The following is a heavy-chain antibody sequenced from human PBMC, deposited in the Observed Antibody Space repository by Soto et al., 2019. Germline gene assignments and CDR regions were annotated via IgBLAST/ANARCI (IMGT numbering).Heavy chain of an antibody. CDR3: ATQLWLSWYFDL. CDR2: ISWNSGSI. CDR1: GFTFDDYA. D-gene: IGHD5-18*01. Sequence: EVQLVESGGGLVQPGRSLRLSCAASGFTFDDYAMHWVRQAPGKGLEWVSGISWNSGSIGYVDSVKGRFTISRDNAKNSLYLQMNSLRAEDTAVYYCATQLWLSWYFDLWGRGTLVTVSS. V-gene: IGHV3-9*01. J-gene: IGHJ2*01.